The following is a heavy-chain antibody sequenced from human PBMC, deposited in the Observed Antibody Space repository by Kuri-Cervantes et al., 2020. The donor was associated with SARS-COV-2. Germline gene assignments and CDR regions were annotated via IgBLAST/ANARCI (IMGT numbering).Heavy chain of an antibody. V-gene: IGHV4-39*07. Sequence: GSLRLSCTVSGGSISSSSYYWGWIRQPPGKGLEWIGSIYYSGSTYYNPSLKSRVTISVDTSKNQFSLKLSSVTAADTAVYYCARALRGYSYGYYYGMDVWGQGTTVTVSS. D-gene: IGHD5-18*01. J-gene: IGHJ6*02. CDR1: GGSISSSSYY. CDR2: IYYSGST. CDR3: ARALRGYSYGYYYGMDV.